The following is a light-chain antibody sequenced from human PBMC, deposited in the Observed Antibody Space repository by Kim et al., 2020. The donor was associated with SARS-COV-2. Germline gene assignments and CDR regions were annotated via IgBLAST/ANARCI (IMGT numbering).Light chain of an antibody. CDR3: QQYGSL. CDR2: DAS. Sequence: LPLPPGERATPSCRASQSVSSYYLTWYQQKPGQAPRLLIYDASSRATGIPDRFSGSGSGTNFTLTISRLEPEDFAVYYCQQYGSLFGGGTRVEI. CDR1: QSVSSYY. V-gene: IGKV3-20*01. J-gene: IGKJ4*01.